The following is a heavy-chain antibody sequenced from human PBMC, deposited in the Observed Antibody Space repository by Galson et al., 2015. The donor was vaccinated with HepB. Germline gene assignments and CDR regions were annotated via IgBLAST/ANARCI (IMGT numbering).Heavy chain of an antibody. CDR3: AKVSGGSCGGSCYSLRDPEYGMDV. CDR1: GFTFSEYS. D-gene: IGHD2-15*01. J-gene: IGHJ6*02. Sequence: SLRLSCAASGFTFSEYSMNWVRQAPGKGLEWVSYINIGGTTMYYADSVKGRFTISRDNSKNTLYLQMNSLRAEDTAVYYCAKVSGGSCGGSCYSLRDPEYGMDVWGQGTTVTVSS. CDR2: INIGGTTM. V-gene: IGHV3-48*01.